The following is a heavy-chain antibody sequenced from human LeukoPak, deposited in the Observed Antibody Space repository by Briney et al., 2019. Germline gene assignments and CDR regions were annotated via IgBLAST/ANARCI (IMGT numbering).Heavy chain of an antibody. Sequence: SETLSLTCTVPGGSISYFYWSWIRQPAGKGLEWIGRIYTSGSTNYNPSLKSRVTMSVDTSKKQFSLQLNSVTPEDTAVYYCARAGLISYSSSWLRTNWFDPWGQGTLVTVSS. CDR1: GGSISYFY. D-gene: IGHD6-13*01. J-gene: IGHJ5*02. CDR3: ARAGLISYSSSWLRTNWFDP. CDR2: IYTSGST. V-gene: IGHV4-4*07.